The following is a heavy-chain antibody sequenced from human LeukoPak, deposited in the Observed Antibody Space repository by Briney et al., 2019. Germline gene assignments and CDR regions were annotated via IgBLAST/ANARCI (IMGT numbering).Heavy chain of an antibody. CDR2: IYTSGST. V-gene: IGHV4-61*02. J-gene: IGHJ6*03. Sequence: PSETLSPTCTVSGGSISSGSYYWSWIRQPAGKGLEWIGRIYTSGSTNYNPSLKSRVTISVDTSKNQFSLKLSSVTAADTAVYYCARVKISGSYPLTYMDVWGKGTTVTVSS. D-gene: IGHD1-26*01. CDR3: ARVKISGSYPLTYMDV. CDR1: GGSISSGSYY.